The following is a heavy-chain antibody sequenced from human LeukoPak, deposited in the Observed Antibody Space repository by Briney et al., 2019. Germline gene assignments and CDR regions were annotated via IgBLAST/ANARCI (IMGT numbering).Heavy chain of an antibody. J-gene: IGHJ5*02. D-gene: IGHD3-10*01. CDR1: GFTFSSYA. CDR2: TSGSGGST. V-gene: IGHV3-23*01. Sequence: PGGSLRLSCAASGFTFSSYAMSWVRQAPGKGLEWVGATSGSGGSTYYADSVKGRFTISRDNSKNTLYVQMNSLRAEDTAVYFCAKDQGGLWFGELSRNWFDPWGQGTLVTVSS. CDR3: AKDQGGLWFGELSRNWFDP.